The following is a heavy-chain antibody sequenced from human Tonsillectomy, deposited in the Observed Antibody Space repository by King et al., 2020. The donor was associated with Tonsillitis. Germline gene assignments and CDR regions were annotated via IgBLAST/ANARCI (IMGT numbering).Heavy chain of an antibody. CDR2: INPNSGGT. J-gene: IGHJ4*02. V-gene: IGHV1-2*02. Sequence: QLVQSGAEVKKPGASVKVSCKASGYTFTGYYMHWVRQAPGQGLEWMGWINPNSGGTKYAQKFQGRVTMTTDTSISTAYMELSRLTSDDTAVYYCAREEGGSYSFVDYWGQGTRVTVSS. D-gene: IGHD1-26*01. CDR1: GYTFTGYY. CDR3: AREEGGSYSFVDY.